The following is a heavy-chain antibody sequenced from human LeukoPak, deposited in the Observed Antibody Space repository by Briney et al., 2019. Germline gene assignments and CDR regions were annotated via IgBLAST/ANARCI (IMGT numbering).Heavy chain of an antibody. CDR2: INPSDGST. CDR3: ARESTFRLLRNVSDI. CDR1: GYTFTSYG. D-gene: IGHD5-12*01. Sequence: ASVKVSCKASGYTFTSYGISWVRQAPGQGLEWMGMINPSDGSTSYAQKFQGRVTMTSDTSTSTVAMDLSSLRSDDTAVYYCARESTFRLLRNVSDIWGQGTMVTVSS. V-gene: IGHV1-46*01. J-gene: IGHJ3*02.